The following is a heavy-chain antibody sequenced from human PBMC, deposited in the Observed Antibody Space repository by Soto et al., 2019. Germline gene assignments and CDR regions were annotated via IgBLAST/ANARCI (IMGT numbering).Heavy chain of an antibody. J-gene: IGHJ6*02. CDR1: GYSFTSYC. Sequence: GESLKISCKGSGYSFTSYCIGWVRQMAGEGLEWLGIIWPTVSESRYSPSFQGQVTISVDKSINTAYLQWSSLKASDTATYYCARHSLIVSPLYVVDVWGQGTTVTVSS. V-gene: IGHV5-51*01. CDR3: ARHSLIVSPLYVVDV. CDR2: IWPTVSES. D-gene: IGHD3-10*02.